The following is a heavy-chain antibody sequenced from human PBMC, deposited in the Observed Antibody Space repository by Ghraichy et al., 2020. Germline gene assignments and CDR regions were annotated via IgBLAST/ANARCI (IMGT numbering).Heavy chain of an antibody. CDR3: ARADYDILTGTGKWFDP. D-gene: IGHD3-9*01. CDR1: GFTFSDYY. V-gene: IGHV3-11*05. CDR2: ISSSSSYT. J-gene: IGHJ5*02. Sequence: GGSLRLSCAASGFTFSDYYMSWIRQAPGKGLEWVSYISSSSSYTNYADSVKGRFTISRDNAKNSLYLQMNSLRAEDTAVYYCARADYDILTGTGKWFDPWGQGTLVTVSS.